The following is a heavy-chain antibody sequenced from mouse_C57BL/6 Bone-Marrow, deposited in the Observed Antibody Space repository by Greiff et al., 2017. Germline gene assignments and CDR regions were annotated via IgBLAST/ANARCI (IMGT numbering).Heavy chain of an antibody. V-gene: IGHV1-54*01. Sequence: VQLVESGAELVRPGTSVKVSCKASGYAFTNYLIQWVKQRPGQGLEWIGVINPGSGGTNYNEKFKGKATLTADKSSSTAYMQLSSLTSEDSAVYFCASKEYGYFDVWGTGTTVTVSS. CDR1: GYAFTNYL. J-gene: IGHJ1*03. CDR3: ASKEYGYFDV. CDR2: INPGSGGT.